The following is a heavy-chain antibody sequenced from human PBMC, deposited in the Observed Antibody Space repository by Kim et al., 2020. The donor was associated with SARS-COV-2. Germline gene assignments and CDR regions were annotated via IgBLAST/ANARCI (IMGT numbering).Heavy chain of an antibody. D-gene: IGHD2-8*01. V-gene: IGHV1-18*01. CDR1: GYTFTSYG. CDR2: ISAYNGNT. Sequence: ASVKVSCKASGYTFTSYGISWVRQAPGQGLEWMGWISAYNGNTNYAQKLQGRVTMTTDTSTSTAYMEPRSLRSDDTAVYYCASNEPEGSYYYYYGMDVWGQGTTVTVSS. J-gene: IGHJ6*02. CDR3: ASNEPEGSYYYYYGMDV.